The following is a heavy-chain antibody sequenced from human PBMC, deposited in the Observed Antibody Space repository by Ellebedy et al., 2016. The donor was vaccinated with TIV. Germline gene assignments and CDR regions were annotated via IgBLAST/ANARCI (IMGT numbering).Heavy chain of an antibody. Sequence: ASVKVSCKVSGYTLTELSMHWVRQAPGKGLEWMGGFDPEDGETIYAQKFQGRVTMTEDTSTDTAYMELSSLRSEDTAVYYCATVWGGYSSSWLSEGTTPGFDYWGQGSLVTVSS. V-gene: IGHV1-24*01. J-gene: IGHJ4*02. D-gene: IGHD6-13*01. CDR1: GYTLTELS. CDR3: ATVWGGYSSSWLSEGTTPGFDY. CDR2: FDPEDGET.